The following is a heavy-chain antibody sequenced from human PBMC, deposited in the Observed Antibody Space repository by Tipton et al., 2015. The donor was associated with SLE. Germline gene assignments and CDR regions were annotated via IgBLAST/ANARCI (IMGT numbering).Heavy chain of an antibody. CDR3: ARGWTEVGATPSPYVY. CDR2: IIPIFGTA. Sequence: QSGAEVKKPGSSVKVSCKASGGTFSSYTINWVRQAPGQGLEWMGGIIPIFGTANYAQKFQDRVTITTDESTSTAYMELSGLRSEDTAVYYCARGWTEVGATPSPYVYWGQGTLVTVSS. CDR1: GGTFSSYT. V-gene: IGHV1-69*05. D-gene: IGHD1-26*01. J-gene: IGHJ4*02.